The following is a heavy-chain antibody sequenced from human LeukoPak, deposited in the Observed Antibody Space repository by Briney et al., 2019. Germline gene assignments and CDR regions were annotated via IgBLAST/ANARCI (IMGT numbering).Heavy chain of an antibody. J-gene: IGHJ1*01. Sequence: PGGSLRFSCEGSGFTFSNYWMGWVRQSPGKGLQWVANINKDGSEKYYVDSVKGRFTISRDNAKNPLYLQMNSLRAEDTAVYYCATYKSLNRREFQYWGQGTLLTVSS. CDR1: GFTFSNYW. CDR2: INKDGSEK. CDR3: ATYKSLNRREFQY. V-gene: IGHV3-7*01. D-gene: IGHD1-14*01.